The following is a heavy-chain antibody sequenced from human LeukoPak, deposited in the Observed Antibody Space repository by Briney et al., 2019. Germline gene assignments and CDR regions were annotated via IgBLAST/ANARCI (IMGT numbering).Heavy chain of an antibody. CDR3: ARGPGIAVAGTFD. V-gene: IGHV1-2*02. J-gene: IGHJ4*02. D-gene: IGHD6-19*01. CDR2: INPNSGGT. CDR1: GYTFTGYC. Sequence: ASVKVSCKASGYTFTGYCMHWVRQAPGQGLEWMGWINPNSGGTNYAQKFQGRVTMTRDTSISTAYMELSRLRSDDTAVYYCARGPGIAVAGTFDWGQGTLVTVSS.